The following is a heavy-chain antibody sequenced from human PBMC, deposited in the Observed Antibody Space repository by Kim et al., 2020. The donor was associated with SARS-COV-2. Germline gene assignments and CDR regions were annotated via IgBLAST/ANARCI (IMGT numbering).Heavy chain of an antibody. V-gene: IGHV1-3*01. Sequence: ASVKVSCKASGYTFKSYPIHWLRQAPGQRLEWMGWINAANDKTQYSQKFPGRVTITRDTSANTAYMDLRSLTSEDTAVYYCARDMNPTVYDYWGQGTLVT. CDR3: ARDMNPTVYDY. J-gene: IGHJ4*02. CDR1: GYTFKSYP. D-gene: IGHD4-4*01. CDR2: INAANDKT.